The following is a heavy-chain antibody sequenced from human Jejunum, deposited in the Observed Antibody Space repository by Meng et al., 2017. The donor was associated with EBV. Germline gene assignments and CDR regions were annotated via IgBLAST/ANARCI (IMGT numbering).Heavy chain of an antibody. CDR2: IFHAGNT. V-gene: IGHV4-4*03. CDR1: GDSSISTDTW. Sequence: QGPLHDPGPGRVMPPGHLSLTCGVFGDSSISTDTWWSWVRQPPGKGLEWIGEIFHAGNTNYNPSLKSQVTMSVDTSKNQFSLNLSSVTAADAAVYYCARGSHYTWDVWGQGTLVTVSS. CDR3: ARGSHYTWDV. D-gene: IGHD3-16*01. J-gene: IGHJ4*02.